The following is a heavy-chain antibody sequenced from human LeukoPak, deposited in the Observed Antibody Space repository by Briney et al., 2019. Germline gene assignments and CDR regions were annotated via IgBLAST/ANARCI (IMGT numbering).Heavy chain of an antibody. J-gene: IGHJ3*02. V-gene: IGHV3-23*01. CDR2: ISGSGGST. CDR3: AKDHSSGYDSDDAFDI. CDR1: GFTFSTYW. Sequence: PGGSLRLSCAASGFTFSTYWMTWVRQAPGKGLEWVSAISGSGGSTYYADSVKGRFTISRDNSKNTLYLQMNSLRAEDTAVYYCAKDHSSGYDSDDAFDIWGQGTMVTVSS. D-gene: IGHD5-12*01.